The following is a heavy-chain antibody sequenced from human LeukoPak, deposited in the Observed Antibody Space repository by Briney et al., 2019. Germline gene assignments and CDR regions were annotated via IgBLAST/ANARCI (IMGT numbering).Heavy chain of an antibody. V-gene: IGHV1-18*01. CDR3: AAQYYYDSSGYQGGY. J-gene: IGHJ4*02. D-gene: IGHD3-22*01. CDR1: GYTFTSYG. Sequence: RRASVKVSCKASGYTFTSYGVSWVRQAPGQGLEWMGWISAYNGSTNYAQKLQGRVTMTTDTSTSTAYMELSSLRSEDTAVYYCAAQYYYDSSGYQGGYWGQGTLVTVSS. CDR2: ISAYNGST.